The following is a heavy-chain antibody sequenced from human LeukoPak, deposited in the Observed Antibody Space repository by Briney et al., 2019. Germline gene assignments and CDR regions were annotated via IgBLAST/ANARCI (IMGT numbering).Heavy chain of an antibody. J-gene: IGHJ4*02. Sequence: GGSLRLSCAASGFTFSSYWMSWVRQAPGKGLEWVANIKQDGSEKYYVDSVKGRFTISRDNAKNTLYLQMNSLRAEDTAVYYCAKIPQVATYTVPNFDFWGQGTLVTVSS. V-gene: IGHV3-7*03. CDR2: IKQDGSEK. CDR1: GFTFSSYW. D-gene: IGHD3-16*01. CDR3: AKIPQVATYTVPNFDF.